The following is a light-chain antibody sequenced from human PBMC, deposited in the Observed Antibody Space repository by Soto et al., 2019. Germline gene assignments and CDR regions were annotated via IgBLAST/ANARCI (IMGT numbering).Light chain of an antibody. Sequence: EILLTQSPATLSLSPGEIATLSCRASQSVGSYLAWYQQKPGQAPRLLIYDASNRATGIPARFSGSGSGTEFTLTISSLEPEDFAVYYCQQRRTFGQGTKVDIK. V-gene: IGKV3-11*01. CDR2: DAS. CDR1: QSVGSY. J-gene: IGKJ1*01. CDR3: QQRRT.